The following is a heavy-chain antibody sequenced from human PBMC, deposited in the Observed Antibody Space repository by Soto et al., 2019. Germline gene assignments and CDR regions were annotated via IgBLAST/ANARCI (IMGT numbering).Heavy chain of an antibody. J-gene: IGHJ5*02. CDR1: AFTFSSHS. Sequence: GGPLRLACAASAFTFSSHSMNWVRQAPGKGLVWVSSISSSSSYIYYADSVKGRFTISRDNAKNSLYLQMNSLRAEDTAVYYCARDAPAPGSYYSPIDPWGQGTLVTVSS. V-gene: IGHV3-21*01. D-gene: IGHD3-10*01. CDR2: ISSSSSYI. CDR3: ARDAPAPGSYYSPIDP.